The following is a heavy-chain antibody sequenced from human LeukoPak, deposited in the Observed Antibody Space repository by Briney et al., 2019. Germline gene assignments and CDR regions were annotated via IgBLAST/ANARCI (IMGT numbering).Heavy chain of an antibody. CDR2: ISGSGVTM. V-gene: IGHV3-48*03. CDR3: AREDIRLDYFDY. D-gene: IGHD6-19*01. J-gene: IGHJ4*02. Sequence: PGGSLRLSCAASGFTFSSYEMNWVRQAPGRGLEWVSYISGSGVTMYYADSVKGRFTISRDDAKHSLYLQMNSLRAEDTAVYYCAREDIRLDYFDYWGQGTLVTVSS. CDR1: GFTFSSYE.